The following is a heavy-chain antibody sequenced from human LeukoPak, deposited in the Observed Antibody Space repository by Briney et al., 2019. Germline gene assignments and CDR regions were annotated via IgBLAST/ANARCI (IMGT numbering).Heavy chain of an antibody. D-gene: IGHD3-10*01. Sequence: PGGSLRLSCTASGFTFSSYEMNWVRQAPGKGLEWVSYISTSDSTIYYADSVKGRFTMSRDNAKNSLYLQMNSLRAEDTAIYYCARDFGYYGSGSYPDCFDYWGQGTLVTVSS. CDR3: ARDFGYYGSGSYPDCFDY. J-gene: IGHJ4*02. V-gene: IGHV3-48*03. CDR1: GFTFSSYE. CDR2: ISTSDSTI.